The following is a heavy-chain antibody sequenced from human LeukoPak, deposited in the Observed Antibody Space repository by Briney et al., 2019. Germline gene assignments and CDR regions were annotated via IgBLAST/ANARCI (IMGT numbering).Heavy chain of an antibody. J-gene: IGHJ4*02. D-gene: IGHD2-15*01. V-gene: IGHV4-39*01. CDR3: VRRGFGSGAGY. CDR2: IYYSGST. Sequence: SETLSLTCTVSGGSISSSSYYWGWIRQPPGKGLEWIGSIYYSGSTYYNPSLKSRVTISVDTSRSQFSLQLGSVTAADTAVYYCVRRGFGSGAGYWGQGTLVTVSS. CDR1: GGSISSSSYY.